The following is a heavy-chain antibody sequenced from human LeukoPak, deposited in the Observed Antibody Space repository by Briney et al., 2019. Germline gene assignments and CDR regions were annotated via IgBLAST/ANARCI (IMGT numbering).Heavy chain of an antibody. CDR3: ARRAGYPKTRAFDP. J-gene: IGHJ5*02. V-gene: IGHV4-39*01. CDR1: CGSISSSSDI. D-gene: IGHD5-18*01. CDR2: FYYSGGT. Sequence: ETLSLTCSVSCGSISSSSDIWGLIHQPPGKGLEWIGRFYYSGGTYYNQSVKSRVTISIDTSNNQFSLQLGTVTAADTAVYYCARRAGYPKTRAFDPWGQGTLVTVSS.